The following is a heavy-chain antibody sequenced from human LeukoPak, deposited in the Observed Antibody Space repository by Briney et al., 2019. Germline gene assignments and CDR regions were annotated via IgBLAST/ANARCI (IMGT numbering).Heavy chain of an antibody. J-gene: IGHJ4*02. CDR1: GYTFTNYG. CDR2: ISALNGNP. CDR3: TRVDTSAYYYPPDY. D-gene: IGHD3-22*01. Sequence: GASVKVSCKASGYTFTNYGISWVRQAPGQGLERMGWISALNGNPNYAQNLQGRVTMTTDTSTSTAYMELRSLRSDDTAIYYCTRVDTSAYYYPPDYWGQGTLVTVSS. V-gene: IGHV1-18*01.